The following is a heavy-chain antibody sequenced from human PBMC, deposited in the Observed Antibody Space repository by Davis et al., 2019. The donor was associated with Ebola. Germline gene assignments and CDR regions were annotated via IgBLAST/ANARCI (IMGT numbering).Heavy chain of an antibody. CDR1: GFTVSSNY. CDR3: AREGVRAGPVDP. CDR2: IYSGGST. Sequence: GESPKTPRAASGFTVSSNYMSWVRQAPGKGLEWVSVIYSGGSTYYADSVKGRSTISRDNSKNTLYLQMNSLRAEDTAVYYCAREGVRAGPVDPWGQGTLVTVSS. V-gene: IGHV3-53*01. D-gene: IGHD3-16*01. J-gene: IGHJ5*02.